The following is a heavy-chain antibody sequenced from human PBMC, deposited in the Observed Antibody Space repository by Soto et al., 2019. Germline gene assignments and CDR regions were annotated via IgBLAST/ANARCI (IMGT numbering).Heavy chain of an antibody. V-gene: IGHV3-23*01. D-gene: IGHD6-13*01. CDR1: GFTFGSYA. J-gene: IGHJ4*02. CDR3: ATPYSSSWFSPFDH. CDR2: IGAGYGT. Sequence: EVQLLESGGGLVQPGGSLRLSCAASGFTFGSYAMSWVRQAPGKGLEWVSSIGAGYGTYYADSVKGRFTISRDNSKNTLYLQMNSLRAEDTAIYYCATPYSSSWFSPFDHWGQGSLVTVSS.